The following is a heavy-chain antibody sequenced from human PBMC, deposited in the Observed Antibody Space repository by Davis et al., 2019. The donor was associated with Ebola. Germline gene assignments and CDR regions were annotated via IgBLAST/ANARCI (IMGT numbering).Heavy chain of an antibody. V-gene: IGHV1-2*06. J-gene: IGHJ4*02. CDR3: ARVEPYSSGWVLDY. CDR2: INPNSGGT. Sequence: ASVKVSCKASGYTFTSYYIHWVRQAPGQGLEWMGRINPNSGGTNYAQKFQGGVTMTRDTSISTAFMELSSLRSDDTAVYYCARVEPYSSGWVLDYWGQGTLVTVSS. CDR1: GYTFTSYY. D-gene: IGHD6-19*01.